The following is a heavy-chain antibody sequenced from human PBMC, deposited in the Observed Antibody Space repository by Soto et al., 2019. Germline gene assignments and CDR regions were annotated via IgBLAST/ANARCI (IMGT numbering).Heavy chain of an antibody. CDR1: GYTFTSYD. D-gene: IGHD4-4*01. CDR3: ARGRRPVTTSYYYYYMDV. CDR2: MNPNSGNT. Sequence: QVQLVQSGAEVKKPGASVKVSCKASGYTFTSYDINWVRQATGQGLEWMGWMNPNSGNTGYAQKVQGRVTMTRNTSISTAYMELSSLRSEDTAVYYCARGRRPVTTSYYYYYMDVWGKGTTVTVSS. J-gene: IGHJ6*03. V-gene: IGHV1-8*01.